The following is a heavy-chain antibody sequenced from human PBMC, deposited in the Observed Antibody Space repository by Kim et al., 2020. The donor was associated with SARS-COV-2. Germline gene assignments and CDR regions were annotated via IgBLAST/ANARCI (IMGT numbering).Heavy chain of an antibody. CDR3: ARDYGSTVNPLFYYYGMDV. CDR2: IWYDGSNK. CDR1: GFTFSSYG. Sequence: GGSLRLSCAASGFTFSSYGMHWVRQAPGKGLEWVAVIWYDGSNKYYADSVKGRFTISRDNSKNTLYLQMNSLRAEDTAVYYCARDYGSTVNPLFYYYGMDVRGQGTTVTVSS. J-gene: IGHJ6*02. V-gene: IGHV3-33*01. D-gene: IGHD4-4*01.